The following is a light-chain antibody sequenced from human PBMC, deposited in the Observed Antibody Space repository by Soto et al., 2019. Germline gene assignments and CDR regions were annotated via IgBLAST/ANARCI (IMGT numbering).Light chain of an antibody. V-gene: IGKV4-1*01. CDR3: QQYYTTPGT. CDR2: WAS. J-gene: IGKJ1*01. CDR1: QSDLFTSSNKNF. Sequence: DTVMTQSPDSLAVSLGERATINCKSSQSDLFTSSNKNFLNWYQQKPGQPPKLLIYWASTRESGVPDRFSVSGSGTNFTLTISSLQAEDVAVYYCQQYYTTPGTFGQGTKVEIK.